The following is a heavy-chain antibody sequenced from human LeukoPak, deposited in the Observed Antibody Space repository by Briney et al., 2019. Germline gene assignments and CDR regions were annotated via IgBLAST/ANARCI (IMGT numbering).Heavy chain of an antibody. V-gene: IGHV1-2*02. D-gene: IGHD5-18*01. Sequence: ASVKVSCKASVYTFTVYYMHWVRQAPGQGLGWMGWINPNSGGTNYAQKFQGRVTMTRDTSISTAYMELSRLRSDDTAVYYCAREAGHTAMDYYFDYWGQGTLVTVSS. CDR3: AREAGHTAMDYYFDY. J-gene: IGHJ4*02. CDR1: VYTFTVYY. CDR2: INPNSGGT.